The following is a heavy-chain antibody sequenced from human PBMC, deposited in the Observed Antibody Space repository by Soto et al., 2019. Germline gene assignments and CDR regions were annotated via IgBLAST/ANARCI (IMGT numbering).Heavy chain of an antibody. V-gene: IGHV3-48*02. D-gene: IGHD1-26*01. CDR2: ISDSSASI. CDR3: ARRSGGGSYFEY. CDR1: GFTFSSSG. Sequence: LRLSCAASGFTFSSSGMHWVRQAPGKGPEWISYISDSSASIFYADSVKGRFTISRDNAKNSLYLQMSSLRDEETAVYYCARRSGGGSYFEYWGQGILVTVSS. J-gene: IGHJ4*02.